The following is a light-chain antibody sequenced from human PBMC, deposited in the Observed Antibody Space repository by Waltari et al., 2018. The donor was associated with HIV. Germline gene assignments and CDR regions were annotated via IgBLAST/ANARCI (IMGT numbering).Light chain of an antibody. CDR1: SGNIASDS. J-gene: IGLJ3*02. Sequence: NFILTQPHSVSESPGKTVTISCTRSSGNIASDSVQWYQLRPDTSPTNVIYENKQRRAGVPDRFSGSIDTSTNSASLTISGLMTEDEADYYCLSYDGINQVFGGGTKLTVL. V-gene: IGLV6-57*01. CDR3: LSYDGINQV. CDR2: ENK.